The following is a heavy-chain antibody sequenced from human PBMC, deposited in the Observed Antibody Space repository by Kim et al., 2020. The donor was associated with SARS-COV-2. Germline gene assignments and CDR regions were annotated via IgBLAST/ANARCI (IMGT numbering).Heavy chain of an antibody. Sequence: SETLSLTCTVSGGSISSGGYYWSWIRQHPGKGLEWIGYIYYSGSTYYNPSLKSRVTISVDTSKNQFSLKLSSVTAADTAVYYCASSIDDIVVVPAAIVHFQHWGQGTLVTVSS. CDR3: ASSIDDIVVVPAAIVHFQH. J-gene: IGHJ1*01. D-gene: IGHD2-2*01. V-gene: IGHV4-31*03. CDR1: GGSISSGGYY. CDR2: IYYSGST.